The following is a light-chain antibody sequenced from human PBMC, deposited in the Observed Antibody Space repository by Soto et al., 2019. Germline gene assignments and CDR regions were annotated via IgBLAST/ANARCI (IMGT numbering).Light chain of an antibody. Sequence: DIVMTQSPDSLAVSLGERATINCKSSQSVLYGSDNENYLAWYQQKPGQPPKLLIYWASTRESGVPDRFSGSGSGTDFTLTISSLQAEDVAVYYCQQYYSTPWTFGQGTKVEIK. CDR1: QSVLYGSDNENY. J-gene: IGKJ1*01. CDR2: WAS. V-gene: IGKV4-1*01. CDR3: QQYYSTPWT.